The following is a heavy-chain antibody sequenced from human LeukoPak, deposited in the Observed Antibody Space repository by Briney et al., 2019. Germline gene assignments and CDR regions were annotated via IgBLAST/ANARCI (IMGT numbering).Heavy chain of an antibody. J-gene: IGHJ6*02. D-gene: IGHD2-21*02. V-gene: IGHV1-46*01. CDR2: INPSGGST. CDR1: GYTFTSYY. CDR3: ATPAYCGGDCSPWDGMDV. Sequence: ASVKVSCKASGYTFTSYYMHWVRQAPGQGLEWMGIINPSGGSTSYAQKFQGRVTMTRDTSTSTVYMELSSLRSENTAVYYGATPAYCGGDCSPWDGMDVWGQGTTVTVSS.